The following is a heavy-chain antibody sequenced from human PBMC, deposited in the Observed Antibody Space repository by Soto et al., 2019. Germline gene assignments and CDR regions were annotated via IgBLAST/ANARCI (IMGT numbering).Heavy chain of an antibody. J-gene: IGHJ4*02. CDR3: ARDSSGWYERVY. V-gene: IGHV3-7*01. D-gene: IGHD6-19*01. Sequence: GGSLRLSCAASGFTFSSYLMSWVRQAPGKGLEWVANIKQDGSEKYYVDSVKGRFTISRDNAKNSLYLQMNSLRAEDTAVYYCARDSSGWYERVYWGQGTLVTVPQ. CDR2: IKQDGSEK. CDR1: GFTFSSYL.